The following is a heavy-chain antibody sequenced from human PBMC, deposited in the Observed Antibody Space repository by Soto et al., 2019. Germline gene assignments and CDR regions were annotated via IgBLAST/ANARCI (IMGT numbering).Heavy chain of an antibody. J-gene: IGHJ5*02. CDR3: SRDWGSSGWFNWFHL. CDR2: LSHDGTIT. V-gene: IGHV3-30*03. D-gene: IGHD6-19*01. CDR1: GFSLNNFG. Sequence: QVQLVESGGGVVQPGRSLRLSCAASGFSLNNFGMHWVRQAPGKGLVWVAMLSHDGTITYYGASVRGRFTVSRDESKNTLDRPMDSLRPDDTAVYYCSRDWGSSGWFNWFHLGGQGTVFTVSP.